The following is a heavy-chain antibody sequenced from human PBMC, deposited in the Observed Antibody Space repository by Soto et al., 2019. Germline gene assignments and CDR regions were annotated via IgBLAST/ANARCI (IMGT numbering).Heavy chain of an antibody. V-gene: IGHV3-9*01. CDR3: AKDKSPAGNGFKQRSSGRDSFDL. D-gene: IGHD6-19*01. CDR1: GFTFDDYA. CDR2: ISWNSGSI. Sequence: EVQLVESGGGLVQPGRSLRLSCAASGFTFDDYAMHWVRQAPGKGLEWVSGISWNSGSIGYADSVKGRFTISRDNAKNSLYLQMNSLRAEDTALYYCAKDKSPAGNGFKQRSSGRDSFDLWGRGTLVTVSS. J-gene: IGHJ2*01.